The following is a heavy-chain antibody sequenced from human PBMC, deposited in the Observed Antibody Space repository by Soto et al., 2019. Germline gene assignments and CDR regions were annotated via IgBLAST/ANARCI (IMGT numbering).Heavy chain of an antibody. CDR2: ISGSGGSA. J-gene: IGHJ4*02. V-gene: IGHV3-23*01. CDR1: GFTFSSFA. D-gene: IGHD3-10*01. CDR3: AKVTMVAVD. Sequence: GGSLRLSCAASGFTFSSFAMSWVRQAPGKGLEWVSLISGSGGSAYYADSVKGRFTVSRDNSKNTLYLQINNLRGEDTAVYYCAKVTMVAVDWGQGTLVTVSS.